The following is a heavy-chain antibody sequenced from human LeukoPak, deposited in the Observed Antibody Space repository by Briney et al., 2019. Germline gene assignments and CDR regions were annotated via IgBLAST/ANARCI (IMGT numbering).Heavy chain of an antibody. CDR3: ARAGPWALDI. Sequence: PGGSLRLSCAASGFTFNNYAMNWVRQTPGKGLEWVSAISGSGGSTYYADSVKGRFTISRDNSKNTLYLQMNSLRAEDTAVYYCARAGPWALDIWGQGTMVTVSS. CDR2: ISGSGGST. V-gene: IGHV3-23*01. CDR1: GFTFNNYA. J-gene: IGHJ3*02.